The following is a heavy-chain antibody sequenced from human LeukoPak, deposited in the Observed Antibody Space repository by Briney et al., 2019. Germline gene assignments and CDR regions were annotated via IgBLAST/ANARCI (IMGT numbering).Heavy chain of an antibody. CDR3: ARATSRLRLGELSDFDY. CDR2: ISAYNGNT. V-gene: IGHV1-18*01. J-gene: IGHJ4*02. CDR1: GYIFTSYG. D-gene: IGHD3-16*02. Sequence: GASVKVSFKASGYIFTSYGISWVRQAPGQGLEWMGWISAYNGNTNHAQKLQGRVTMTTDTATSTAYMELRSLRSDDTAVYYCARATSRLRLGELSDFDYWGQGTLVTVSS.